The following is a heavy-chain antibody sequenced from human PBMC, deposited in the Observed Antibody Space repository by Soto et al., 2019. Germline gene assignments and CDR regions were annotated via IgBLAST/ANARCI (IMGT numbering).Heavy chain of an antibody. CDR1: GVTSNRQD. CDR2: IIPMFGTP. Sequence: ASVKVSGKASGVTSNRQDMRWVRQAPGQGLEWMGGIIPMFGTPHYAEKFQNRVTITADESTGTAYLELSSLTSEDTAVYYCEKSEGRDGYSFDYWGPGTLVTVSS. J-gene: IGHJ4*02. D-gene: IGHD5-12*01. CDR3: EKSEGRDGYSFDY. V-gene: IGHV1-69*13.